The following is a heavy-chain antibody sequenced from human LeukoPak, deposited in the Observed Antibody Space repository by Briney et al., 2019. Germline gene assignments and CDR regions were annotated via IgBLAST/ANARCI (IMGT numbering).Heavy chain of an antibody. Sequence: ASVKVSCKASGYTFTSYYMHWVRQAPGQGLEWMGIINPSGGSTSYAQKLQGRVTMTRDMSTSTVYMELSSLRAEDTAVYYCAREKYYDSSGFNWFDPWGQGTLVTVSS. J-gene: IGHJ5*02. CDR3: AREKYYDSSGFNWFDP. D-gene: IGHD3-22*01. CDR1: GYTFTSYY. CDR2: INPSGGST. V-gene: IGHV1-46*01.